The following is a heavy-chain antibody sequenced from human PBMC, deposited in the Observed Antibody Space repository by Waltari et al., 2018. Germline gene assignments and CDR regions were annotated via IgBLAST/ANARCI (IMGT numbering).Heavy chain of an antibody. CDR3: ARGPMEAFDI. D-gene: IGHD1-1*01. Sequence: QLQLQESGPGLVKPSETLSLTCTVSGGSISSSRYYWGWIRKPPGKGLEWIGSIYYSGSTYYNPSLKSRVTISVDTSKNQFSLKLSSVTAADTAVYYCARGPMEAFDIWGQGTMVTVSS. CDR1: GGSISSSRYY. J-gene: IGHJ3*02. CDR2: IYYSGST. V-gene: IGHV4-39*01.